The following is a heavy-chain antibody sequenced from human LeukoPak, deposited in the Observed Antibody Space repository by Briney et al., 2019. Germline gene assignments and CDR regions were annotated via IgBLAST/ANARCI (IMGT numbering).Heavy chain of an antibody. V-gene: IGHV3-7*01. CDR1: GFTLSSYW. Sequence: GGSLRLSCAASGFTLSSYWMSWVRQAPGKGLEWVANIKQDGSEKYYVDSVQGRFTISRDNSKSTLCLQMNSLRAEDTAVFYCARRRYGEAFDVWGQGTMVTVSS. CDR3: ARRRYGEAFDV. CDR2: IKQDGSEK. D-gene: IGHD3-9*01. J-gene: IGHJ3*01.